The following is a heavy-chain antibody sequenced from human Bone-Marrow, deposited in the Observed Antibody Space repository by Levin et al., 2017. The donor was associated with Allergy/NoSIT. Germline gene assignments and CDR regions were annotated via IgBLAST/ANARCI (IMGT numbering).Heavy chain of an antibody. V-gene: IGHV1-8*01. J-gene: IGHJ4*02. Sequence: ASVKVSCKTSGYTFTSFDINWVRQATGQGLEWMGWMYPNSDNACYAQKFQGRVTMTRNTSISTAYMELSSLRAEDTAIYYCARGELGSGYLFDYWGQGTLVPVAS. D-gene: IGHD5-12*01. CDR2: MYPNSDNA. CDR3: ARGELGSGYLFDY. CDR1: GYTFTSFD.